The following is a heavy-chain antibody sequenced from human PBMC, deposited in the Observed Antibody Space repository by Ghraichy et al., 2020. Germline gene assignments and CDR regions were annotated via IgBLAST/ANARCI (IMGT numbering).Heavy chain of an antibody. D-gene: IGHD3-10*01. CDR2: ISSSSGSI. CDR1: GFTFSTYT. CDR3: ARKDFFNSGTYYIPFFDS. J-gene: IGHJ4*02. Sequence: GGSLRLSCATSGFTFSTYTMGWVRQAPGKGLEWVSSISSSSGSIFYADSVKGRFTISRDNAKNSLYLQMNSLRDEDTAVYFCARKDFFNSGTYYIPFFDSWGQGTLVPVSP. V-gene: IGHV3-48*02.